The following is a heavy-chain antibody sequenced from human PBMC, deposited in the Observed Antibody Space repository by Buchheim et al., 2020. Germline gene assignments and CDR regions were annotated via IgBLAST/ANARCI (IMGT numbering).Heavy chain of an antibody. CDR2: INPHSGVT. D-gene: IGHD3-10*01. CDR1: GYTFTGYY. CDR3: ARNAYYGSGSYYSSHYYYYYGMDV. V-gene: IGHV1-2*04. J-gene: IGHJ6*02. Sequence: QVQLVQSGAEVKNPGASVKVSCKASGYTFTGYYLHWVRQAPGQGLEWMGWINPHSGVTNYAQKFHDWVPLTRGTSIHQAYMELSRLRSDDTAVYYCARNAYYGSGSYYSSHYYYYYGMDVWGQGT.